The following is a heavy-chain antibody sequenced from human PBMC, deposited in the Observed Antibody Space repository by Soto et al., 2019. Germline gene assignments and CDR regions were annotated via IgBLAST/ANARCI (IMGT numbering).Heavy chain of an antibody. CDR3: AKKGLGSLATYCSTGDCHYAFDI. CDR2: ISGGGDGT. V-gene: IGHV3-23*01. CDR1: GFTFGNYA. Sequence: EVQLLESGGGLVQPGGSLRLSCAASGFTFGNYAMIWVRQAPGKGLEWVSTISGGGDGTYYADSVRGSFTISRENSRNTVYLKMNSLRAEDTAVYYCAKKGLGSLATYCSTGDCHYAFDIWGQGTMVTVSS. D-gene: IGHD2-15*01. J-gene: IGHJ3*02.